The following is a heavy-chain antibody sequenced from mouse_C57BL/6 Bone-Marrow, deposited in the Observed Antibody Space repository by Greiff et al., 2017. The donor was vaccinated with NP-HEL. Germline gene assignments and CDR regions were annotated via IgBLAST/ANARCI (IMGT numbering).Heavy chain of an antibody. J-gene: IGHJ2*01. V-gene: IGHV1-26*01. Sequence: VQLQQSGPELVKPGASVKISCKASGYTFTDYYMNWVKQSPGKSLEWIGDINPNNGGTSYNQKFKGKATLTVDKSSSTAYMELRRLTSEDSAVYYCATDYFDYWGQGTTLTVSS. CDR2: INPNNGGT. CDR3: ATDYFDY. CDR1: GYTFTDYY.